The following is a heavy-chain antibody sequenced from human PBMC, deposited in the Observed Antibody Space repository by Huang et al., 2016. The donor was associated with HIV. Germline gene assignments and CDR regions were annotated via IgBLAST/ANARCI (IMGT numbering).Heavy chain of an antibody. CDR3: ARHGRVAGHYYNNMDV. V-gene: IGHV4-39*01. D-gene: IGHD6-19*01. Sequence: LQLQESGPGLVKSSATLSLICTVSGWSIGSSSYYWGWIRQPPGTGPEWLGSISYRGNTYYNPPLKSRVTISVDTSKNQFSLKVNSVTAADTAVYYCARHGRVAGHYYNNMDVWGRGTTVTVSS. CDR1: GWSIGSSSYY. J-gene: IGHJ6*02. CDR2: ISYRGNT.